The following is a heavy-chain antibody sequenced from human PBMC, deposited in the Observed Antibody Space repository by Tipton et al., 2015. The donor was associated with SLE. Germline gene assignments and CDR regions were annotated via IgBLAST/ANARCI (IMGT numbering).Heavy chain of an antibody. CDR1: GGSISSNY. CDR3: ARGMVTWRGAILGVDV. Sequence: TLSLTCSVSGGSISSNYWIWIRQPPGKGLEWIGYISDGGGTNHNPSLKSRVTMSVDTAKNQFSLKLTSVTAADTAVYYCARGMVTWRGAILGVDVWGQGTTVNVSS. CDR2: ISDGGGT. D-gene: IGHD2-21*02. V-gene: IGHV4-59*08. J-gene: IGHJ6*02.